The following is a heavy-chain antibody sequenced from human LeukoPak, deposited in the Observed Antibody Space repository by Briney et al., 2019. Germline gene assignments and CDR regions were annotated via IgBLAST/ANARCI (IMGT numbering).Heavy chain of an antibody. CDR3: ASLLRYIDWLSDDY. J-gene: IGHJ4*02. D-gene: IGHD3-9*01. CDR2: I. V-gene: IGHV4-39*07. CDR1: GGSIS. Sequence: PSETLSLTCIVSGGSISRQPPGKGLEWIGSINPSLKSRITISVDTSKNQFSLKLSSVTAADTAVYYCASLLRYIDWLSDDYWGQGTLVTVSS.